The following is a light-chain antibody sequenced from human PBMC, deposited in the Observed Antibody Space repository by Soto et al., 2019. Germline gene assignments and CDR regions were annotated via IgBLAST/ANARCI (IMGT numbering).Light chain of an antibody. CDR1: SSDVGGYNY. CDR2: DVS. Sequence: QSVLTQPASVSGSPGQSITISCTGTSSDVGGYNYVSWYQQHPGKVPKLMIYDVSNRPSGVSYRFSGSKSGNTASLTISGLQADDEADYYCSSYTSSSTRVFGTGTRSPS. V-gene: IGLV2-14*03. CDR3: SSYTSSSTRV. J-gene: IGLJ1*01.